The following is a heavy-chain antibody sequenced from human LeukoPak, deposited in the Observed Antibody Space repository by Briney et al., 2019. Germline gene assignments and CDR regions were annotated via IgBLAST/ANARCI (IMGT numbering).Heavy chain of an antibody. V-gene: IGHV3-66*01. CDR2: IYSGGST. D-gene: IGHD4-17*01. J-gene: IGHJ4*02. Sequence: GGSLRLSCAASGFTVSSNYMSWVRQALGKGLEWVSVIYSGGSTYHADSVKGRFTISRDNSKNTLYLQMNSLRAEDTAVYYCARDGLRPFDYWGQGTLVTVSS. CDR1: GFTVSSNY. CDR3: ARDGLRPFDY.